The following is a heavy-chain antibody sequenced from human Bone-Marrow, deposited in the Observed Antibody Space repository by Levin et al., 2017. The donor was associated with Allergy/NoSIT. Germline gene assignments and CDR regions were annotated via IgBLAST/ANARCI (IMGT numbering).Heavy chain of an antibody. CDR3: ARVQDIVLVPAAQQNGYFDL. J-gene: IGHJ2*01. CDR1: GFTFSSYW. D-gene: IGHD2-2*01. CDR2: IKQDGSEK. Sequence: GGSLRLSCAASGFTFSSYWMSWVRQAPGKGLEWVANIKQDGSEKYYVDSVKGRFTISRDNAKNSLYLQMNSLRAEDTAVYYCARVQDIVLVPAAQQNGYFDLWGRGTLVTVSS. V-gene: IGHV3-7*01.